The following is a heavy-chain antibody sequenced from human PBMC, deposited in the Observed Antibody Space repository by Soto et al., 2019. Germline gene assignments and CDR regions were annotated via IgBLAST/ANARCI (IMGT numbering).Heavy chain of an antibody. V-gene: IGHV4-59*08. CDR1: GGSISSYY. CDR3: ARAIGTSPFVDL. J-gene: IGHJ2*01. D-gene: IGHD1-7*01. Sequence: PSETLSLTCTVSGGSISSYYWSWIRQPPGKGLEWIGYIYYSGSTNYNPSLKSRVTISVDTSKNQFSLKLSSVTAADTAVYYCARAIGTSPFVDLWGRGTLVTVSS. CDR2: IYYSGST.